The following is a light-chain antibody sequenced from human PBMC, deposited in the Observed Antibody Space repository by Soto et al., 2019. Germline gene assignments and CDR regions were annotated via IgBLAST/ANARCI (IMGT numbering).Light chain of an antibody. CDR1: QSISNY. CDR2: AAS. CDR3: QQSYSTPLT. Sequence: DIQMTQSPSSLSASVGDRVTITCRASQSISNYLNWYQQKPGKAPKFLIHAASHLQSGVPSRFSGSGSGTDFTLTISRLQPEDFATYYCQQSYSTPLTFGGGTKVEIK. J-gene: IGKJ4*01. V-gene: IGKV1-39*01.